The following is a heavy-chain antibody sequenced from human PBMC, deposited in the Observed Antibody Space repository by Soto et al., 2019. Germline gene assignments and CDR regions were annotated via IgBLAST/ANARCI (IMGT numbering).Heavy chain of an antibody. D-gene: IGHD2-15*01. Sequence: QLQLQESGPGLVKPSETLSLTCTVSGGSISSSSYYWGWIRQPPGKGLEWIGSIYYSGSTYYNPSLQSRVTISVDTSKNQFSLKLSSVTAADTAVYYCARHDVYMGEGYCSGGSCHRYYGMDVWCQGTTVTVSS. CDR2: IYYSGST. CDR3: ARHDVYMGEGYCSGGSCHRYYGMDV. CDR1: GGSISSSSYY. V-gene: IGHV4-39*01. J-gene: IGHJ6*02.